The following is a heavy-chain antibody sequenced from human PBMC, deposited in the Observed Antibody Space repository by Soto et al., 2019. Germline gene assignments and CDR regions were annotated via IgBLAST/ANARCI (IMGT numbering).Heavy chain of an antibody. CDR2: IYYSGST. CDR3: AREHLEYGEYYDY. CDR1: GGSISSGGYY. J-gene: IGHJ4*02. V-gene: IGHV4-31*03. D-gene: IGHD4-17*01. Sequence: SETLSLTCTVSGGSISSGGYYWSWIRQHPGKGLEWSGYIYYSGSTYYNPSLKSRVTISVDTSKNQFSLKLGSVTAAHTAVYYCAREHLEYGEYYDYWGQGXLVTVYS.